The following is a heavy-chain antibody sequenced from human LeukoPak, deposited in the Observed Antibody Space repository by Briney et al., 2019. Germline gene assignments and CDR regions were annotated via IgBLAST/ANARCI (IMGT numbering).Heavy chain of an antibody. CDR2: ISAYNGNT. Sequence: ASVKVSCKASGYTFTSYGISWVRQAPGQGLELKGWISAYNGNTNYAQKLQGRVTMTTDTSTSTAYMELSSLRSEDTAVYYCAMQRTYYYDSSGYRHRYFDYWGQGTLVTVSS. CDR3: AMQRTYYYDSSGYRHRYFDY. CDR1: GYTFTSYG. J-gene: IGHJ4*02. D-gene: IGHD3-22*01. V-gene: IGHV1-18*01.